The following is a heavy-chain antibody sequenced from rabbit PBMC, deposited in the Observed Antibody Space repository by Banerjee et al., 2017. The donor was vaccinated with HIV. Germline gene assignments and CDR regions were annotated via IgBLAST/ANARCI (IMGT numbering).Heavy chain of an antibody. J-gene: IGHJ3*01. CDR1: GIDFSTYG. V-gene: IGHV1S47*01. D-gene: IGHD6-1*01. CDR2: IYPDYGTT. CDR3: ARSYYTYGVLAYAYSLHL. Sequence: QEQLVESGGGLVTLGGSLKLSCKASGIDFSTYGITWVRQAPGKGLEWIAYIYPDYGTTDYATWAKGRFTISLDNAQNTVFLQMTSLTAADTATYFCARSYYTYGVLAYAYSLHLWGQGTLVTVS.